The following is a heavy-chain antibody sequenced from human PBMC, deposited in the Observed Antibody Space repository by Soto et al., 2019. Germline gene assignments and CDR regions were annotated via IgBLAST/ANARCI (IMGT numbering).Heavy chain of an antibody. Sequence: GGSLRLSCAASGFTFSSYAMSWVRQAPGKGLEWVSAISGSGGSTYYADSVKGRFTISRDNSKNTLYLQMNSLRAEDTAVYYCAKGTVRVVVAAMVDYWGQGTLVTVSS. D-gene: IGHD2-15*01. CDR1: GFTFSSYA. CDR3: AKGTVRVVVAAMVDY. J-gene: IGHJ4*02. V-gene: IGHV3-23*01. CDR2: ISGSGGST.